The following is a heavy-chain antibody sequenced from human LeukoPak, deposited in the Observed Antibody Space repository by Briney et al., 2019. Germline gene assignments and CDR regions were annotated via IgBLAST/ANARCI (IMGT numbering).Heavy chain of an antibody. D-gene: IGHD3-22*01. CDR2: INHSGST. CDR3: ARDRGAGYCDSSGYYYEWSY. J-gene: IGHJ4*02. Sequence: SETLSLTCAVYGGSFSGYYWSWIRQPPGKGLEWIGEINHSGSTNYNPSLKSRVTISVDTSKNQFSLKLSSVTAADTAVYYCARDRGAGYCDSSGYYYEWSYWGQGTLVTVSS. V-gene: IGHV4-34*01. CDR1: GGSFSGYY.